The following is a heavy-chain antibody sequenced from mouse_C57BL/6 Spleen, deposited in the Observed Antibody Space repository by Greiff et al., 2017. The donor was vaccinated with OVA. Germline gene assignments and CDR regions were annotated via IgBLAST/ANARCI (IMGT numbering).Heavy chain of an antibody. V-gene: IGHV1-80*01. CDR2: IYPGDGDT. J-gene: IGHJ2*01. CDR1: GYAFSSYW. CDR3: AREFYYGSSTGYFDY. Sequence: VQLQESGAELVKPGASVKISCKASGYAFSSYWMNWVKQRPGKGLEWIGQIYPGDGDTNYNGKFKGKATLTADKSSSTAYMQLSSLTSEDSAVYFCAREFYYGSSTGYFDYWGQGTTLTVSS. D-gene: IGHD1-1*01.